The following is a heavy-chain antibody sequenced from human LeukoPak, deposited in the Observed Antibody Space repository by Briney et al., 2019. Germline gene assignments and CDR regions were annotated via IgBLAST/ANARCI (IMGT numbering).Heavy chain of an antibody. D-gene: IGHD5-24*01. Sequence: PSETLSLTCVVSGYSISSGYFWGWIRQPPGKGLEWIGIMHHSGTAFYSPSLKSRVTISVDTSKNQFSLKLSSVTAADTAVYYCSSDRRDGYNLYYFDLWGQVTLVTVSS. CDR1: GYSISSGYF. CDR3: SSDRRDGYNLYYFDL. V-gene: IGHV4-38-2*01. CDR2: MHHSGTA. J-gene: IGHJ4*02.